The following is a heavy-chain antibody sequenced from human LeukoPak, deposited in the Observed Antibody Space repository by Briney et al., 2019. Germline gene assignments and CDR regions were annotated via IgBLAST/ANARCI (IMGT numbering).Heavy chain of an antibody. CDR1: GYTFTNYG. V-gene: IGHV1-18*01. CDR2: ISAYNGNT. D-gene: IGHD1-14*01. CDR3: ATVKPSAGHFDS. J-gene: IGHJ4*02. Sequence: ASVKVSCKASGYTFTNYGVSWVRQAPGQGLEWMGWISAYNGNTDYAQKLQGRVTMTTDTSTSTAYMELRSLRSEDTAIYYCATVKPSAGHFDSWGQGTLVTVSS.